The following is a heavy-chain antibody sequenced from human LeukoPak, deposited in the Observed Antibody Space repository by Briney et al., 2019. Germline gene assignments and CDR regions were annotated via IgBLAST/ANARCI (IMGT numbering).Heavy chain of an antibody. CDR2: ISGSGGST. J-gene: IGHJ4*02. D-gene: IGHD2-15*01. Sequence: GGSLRLSCAASGLTFSSYAIRWVRQAPGKGMEWVSAISGSGGSTYYADSVKGRFTISRDNSKNTLYLQMNILRAEDTAVYYCAKGGVRYCSGGSCYSNYWGQGTLVTVSS. V-gene: IGHV3-23*01. CDR1: GLTFSSYA. CDR3: AKGGVRYCSGGSCYSNY.